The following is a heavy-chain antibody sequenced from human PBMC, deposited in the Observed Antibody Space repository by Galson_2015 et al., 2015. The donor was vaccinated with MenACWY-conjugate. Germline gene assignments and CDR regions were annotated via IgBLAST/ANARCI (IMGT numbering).Heavy chain of an antibody. D-gene: IGHD6-6*01. J-gene: IGHJ4*02. CDR2: VTFDGSET. Sequence: SLRLSCAASGFSFRSYAINWVRQAPGKGLEWVAGVTFDGSETFYADSVRGRFSITRDDSKKMVHLQMNCLTFEDTAMYYCARESSRREATAPTLRAPEFWGQGILVVDSS. CDR3: ARESSRREATAPTLRAPEF. V-gene: IGHV3-30*01. CDR1: GFSFRSYA.